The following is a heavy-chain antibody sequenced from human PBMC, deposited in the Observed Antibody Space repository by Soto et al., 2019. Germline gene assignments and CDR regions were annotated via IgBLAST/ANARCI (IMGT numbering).Heavy chain of an antibody. Sequence: EVQLVESGGGLVQPGGSLRLSCAASGFTFSSYWMHWVRQAPGKGLVWVSRINSDGSSTSYAESVKGRFTISRENAKNTLYLQMNSLRAEDTAVYYCARGPQQLGYYFDYWGQGTLVAVSS. D-gene: IGHD6-13*01. CDR3: ARGPQQLGYYFDY. V-gene: IGHV3-74*01. CDR2: INSDGSST. CDR1: GFTFSSYW. J-gene: IGHJ4*02.